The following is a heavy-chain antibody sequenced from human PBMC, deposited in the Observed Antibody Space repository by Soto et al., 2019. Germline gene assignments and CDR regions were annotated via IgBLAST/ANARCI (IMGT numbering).Heavy chain of an antibody. D-gene: IGHD2-15*01. CDR1: GYTFTNFE. Sequence: ASVKVSCKASGYTFTNFEISWVRQAPGQGLEWMGWISPYNGNTKYAQKVQDRVTMTTDTSTSTAYMELRSLRSDDTAVYFCARGGAGDLDYWGQGTLVPVSS. CDR3: ARGGAGDLDY. CDR2: ISPYNGNT. J-gene: IGHJ1*01. V-gene: IGHV1-18*01.